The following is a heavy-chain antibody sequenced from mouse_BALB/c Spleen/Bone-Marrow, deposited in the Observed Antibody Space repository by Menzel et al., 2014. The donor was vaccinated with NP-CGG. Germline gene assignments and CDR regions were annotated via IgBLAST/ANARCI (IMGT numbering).Heavy chain of an antibody. CDR3: ARHGYXXXXXXSFIY. Sequence: EVMLVESGGGLVKSGGSLKLSCAASGFTFNSYGMSWVRQTPEKRLEWVATISGGGRYTFYPDSVKGRFTISRDNAKNNLYLQLSSLRSEDTAVYYCARHGYXXXXXXSFIYWGQGTLVTVTA. D-gene: IGHD1-2*01. J-gene: IGHJ3*01. V-gene: IGHV5-9-2*01. CDR2: ISGGGRYT. CDR1: GFTFNSYG.